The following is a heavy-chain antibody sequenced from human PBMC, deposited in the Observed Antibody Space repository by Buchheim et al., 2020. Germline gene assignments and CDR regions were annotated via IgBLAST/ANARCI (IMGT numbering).Heavy chain of an antibody. CDR2: INDSGST. Sequence: QVQLQQRGAGLLKPLETLSLTCAVSGGSLRGHFWSCIRQSPGKGLEWIGEINDSGSTTYKPSLKSRLLISVDTSKNEISLNLSSVTAADTAVYFCAREWETISYYLDSWGQGT. CDR3: AREWETISYYLDS. D-gene: IGHD3-10*01. CDR1: GGSLRGHF. J-gene: IGHJ4*02. V-gene: IGHV4-34*02.